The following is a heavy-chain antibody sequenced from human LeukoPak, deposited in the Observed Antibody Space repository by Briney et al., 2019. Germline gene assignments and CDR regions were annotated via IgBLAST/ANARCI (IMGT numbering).Heavy chain of an antibody. CDR1: RGSVSCKKAA. J-gene: IGHJ4*02. CDR2: KYYRSKWYN. V-gene: IGHV6-1*01. D-gene: IGHD3-10*01. Sequence: QTPSLTLAITRGSVSCKKAAWNWIRQSPPRGVAWGGRKYYRSKWYNDYAISVRSRTIVNADTSKNQFSLQLNSVTPEDTAVYYCARERALVRGARNDFDYWGQGTLVTVSS. CDR3: ARERALVRGARNDFDY.